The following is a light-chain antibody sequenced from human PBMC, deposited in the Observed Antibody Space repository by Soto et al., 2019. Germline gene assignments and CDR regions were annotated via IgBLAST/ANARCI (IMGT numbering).Light chain of an antibody. Sequence: QSVLTQPASVSGSPGQSITISCTGTSSDVGGYNYVSWYQQHPGKAPKLMIYEVVQRPSGVPDRFSGSKSGNTASLTVSGLQAADEADYFCMSYAGSNTYVFGSGTKV. CDR2: EVV. CDR1: SSDVGGYNY. CDR3: MSYAGSNTYV. J-gene: IGLJ1*01. V-gene: IGLV2-8*01.